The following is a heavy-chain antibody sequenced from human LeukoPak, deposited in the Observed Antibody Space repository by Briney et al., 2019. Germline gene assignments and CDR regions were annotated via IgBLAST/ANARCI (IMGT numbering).Heavy chain of an antibody. CDR1: GGSIGSYY. J-gene: IGHJ4*02. D-gene: IGHD3-10*01. V-gene: IGHV4-59*01. Sequence: SETLSLTCTVSGGSIGSYYWSWIRQPPGKGLEWIGYIYYSGSTNYNPSLKSRVTISVDTSKNQFSLKLSSVTAADTAVYYCARYLWFGELLNDYWGQGTLVTVSS. CDR2: IYYSGST. CDR3: ARYLWFGELLNDY.